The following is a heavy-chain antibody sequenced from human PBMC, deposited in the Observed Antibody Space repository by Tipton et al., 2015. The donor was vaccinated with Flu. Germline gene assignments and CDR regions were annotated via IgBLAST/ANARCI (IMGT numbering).Heavy chain of an antibody. D-gene: IGHD4-17*01. CDR1: GFIVSSDY. V-gene: IGHV3-53*01. J-gene: IGHJ4*02. CDR2: IYSDGTT. CDR3: ARMHGDSPGGVFDY. Sequence: SLRLSCAASGFIVSSDYMSWVRQAPGKGLEWVSVIYSDGTTYYADSVKGRFTISRDNSKNTLFLQMSTLRAEDTAVYYCARMHGDSPGGVFDYWGQGTLVTVSS.